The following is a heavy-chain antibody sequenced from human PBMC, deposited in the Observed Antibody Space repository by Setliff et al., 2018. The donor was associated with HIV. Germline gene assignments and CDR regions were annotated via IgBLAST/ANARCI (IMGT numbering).Heavy chain of an antibody. CDR3: ASRIYYYDSNNFLREEGFDP. Sequence: SETLSLTCTVSGDSATNSRYYWAWIRQPPGKGLEYIGSTHYDERTYYNPSLKSRVTISLDTSKNQFSLNPTSVTAADTAVYYCASRIYYYDSNNFLREEGFDPWGQGTLVTVSS. CDR2: THYDERT. J-gene: IGHJ5*02. D-gene: IGHD3-22*01. CDR1: GDSATNSRYY. V-gene: IGHV4-39*01.